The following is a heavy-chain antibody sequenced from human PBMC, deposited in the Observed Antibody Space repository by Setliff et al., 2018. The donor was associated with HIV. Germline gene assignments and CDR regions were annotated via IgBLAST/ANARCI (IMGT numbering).Heavy chain of an antibody. D-gene: IGHD4-17*01. Sequence: PGGSLRLSCVTSGFTFDTFHMNWVRQTPGKGLEWVSSISGSSTYWKYADSVKGRFTISRDNAKNSLFLQMNSLRAEDAALYYCAREIRAGDYPPYNHYFYMDVWGKGTTVTVSS. CDR3: AREIRAGDYPPYNHYFYMDV. J-gene: IGHJ6*03. CDR1: GFTFDTFH. V-gene: IGHV3-21*01. CDR2: ISGSSTYW.